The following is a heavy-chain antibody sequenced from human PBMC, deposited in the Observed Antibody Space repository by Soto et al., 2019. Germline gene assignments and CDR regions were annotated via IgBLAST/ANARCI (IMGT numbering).Heavy chain of an antibody. CDR1: GGSLSGYY. Sequence: EILALTCAVDGGSLSGYYWSWIRQPPGKGLEWIGEINHSGSTNYNPSLKSRVTISVDTSKNQFSLKLSSVNAADKAVYYCARGNGRDCWSGYYPRTYGMDVWGQGTTVTVSS. CDR3: ARGNGRDCWSGYYPRTYGMDV. D-gene: IGHD3-3*01. J-gene: IGHJ6*02. CDR2: INHSGST. V-gene: IGHV4-34*01.